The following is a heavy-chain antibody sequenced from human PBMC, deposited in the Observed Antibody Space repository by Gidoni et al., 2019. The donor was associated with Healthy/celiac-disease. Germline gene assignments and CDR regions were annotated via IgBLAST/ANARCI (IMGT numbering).Heavy chain of an antibody. CDR2: ISCSGGST. Sequence: EVQLLESGGGLVQPGGSLRLSCAASGFTFSSYAMSWVRQAPGKGLEWVSAISCSGGSTYYADSVKGRFTISRDNSKNTLYLQMNSLRAEDTAVYYCAKGIVVVVAATPFDYWGQGTLVTVSS. V-gene: IGHV3-23*01. CDR3: AKGIVVVVAATPFDY. J-gene: IGHJ4*02. CDR1: GFTFSSYA. D-gene: IGHD2-15*01.